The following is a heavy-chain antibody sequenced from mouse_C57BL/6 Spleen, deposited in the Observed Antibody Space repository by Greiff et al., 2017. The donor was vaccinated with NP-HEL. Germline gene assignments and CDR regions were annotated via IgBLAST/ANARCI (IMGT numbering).Heavy chain of an antibody. D-gene: IGHD1-1*01. CDR3: ARRLLLRNGMDY. CDR2: INPSTGGT. CDR1: GYSFTGYY. J-gene: IGHJ4*01. Sequence: EVQLQQSGPELVKPGASVKISCKASGYSFTGYYMNWVKQSPEKSLEWIGEINPSTGGTTYNQKFKAKATLTVDKSSSTAYMQLKSLTSEDSAVYYCARRLLLRNGMDYWGQGTSVTVSS. V-gene: IGHV1-42*01.